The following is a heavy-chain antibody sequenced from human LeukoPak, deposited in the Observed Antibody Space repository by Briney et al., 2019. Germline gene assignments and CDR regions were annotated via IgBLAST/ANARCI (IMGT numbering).Heavy chain of an antibody. V-gene: IGHV4-31*03. J-gene: IGHJ4*02. CDR3: ASGGGSGSPNY. CDR2: MYNSGSA. D-gene: IGHD2-15*01. Sequence: SETLSLTCTVSGGSISSGGYCWNWIRQHPGKGREWIGYMYNSGSAYFNPSLKSRVTISADTSKNQFSLKLSSVTAADTAVYYCASGGGSGSPNYWGQGVLVTVSS. CDR1: GGSISSGGYC.